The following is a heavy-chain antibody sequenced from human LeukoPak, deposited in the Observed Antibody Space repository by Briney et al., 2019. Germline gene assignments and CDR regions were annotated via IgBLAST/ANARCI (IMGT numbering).Heavy chain of an antibody. Sequence: PSETLSLTCSVSGGAIISYYWSWIRQPAGKGTDWIGRIYPTGNTDYNPSLKTRVTMSIDLSKQQSSLTLRSLTAPDQARYYFARLKFYDSTGYSPGYYMDVWGKGTAVTVSS. CDR3: ARLKFYDSTGYSPGYYMDV. D-gene: IGHD3-22*01. CDR1: GGAIISYY. J-gene: IGHJ6*03. CDR2: IYPTGNT. V-gene: IGHV4-4*07.